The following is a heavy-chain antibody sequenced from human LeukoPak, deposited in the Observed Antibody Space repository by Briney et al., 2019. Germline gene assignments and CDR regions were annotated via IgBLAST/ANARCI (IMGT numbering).Heavy chain of an antibody. J-gene: IGHJ6*03. CDR1: GGSISTNY. D-gene: IGHD5-12*01. CDR2: IFASGST. Sequence: SETLSLTCTVSGGSISTNYWSWIRQPAGKGLEWIGRIFASGSTNYNPSLKSRVTMSVDTSKNQFSLKLTSVTAADTAVYYSARGAGYSREVNYYHYMDVWGKGTTVTVSS. V-gene: IGHV4-4*07. CDR3: ARGAGYSREVNYYHYMDV.